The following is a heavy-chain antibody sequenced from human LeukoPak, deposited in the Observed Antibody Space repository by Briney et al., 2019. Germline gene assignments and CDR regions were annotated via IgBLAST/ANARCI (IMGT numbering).Heavy chain of an antibody. D-gene: IGHD2-15*01. CDR1: GGSISSYY. CDR2: IYYSGST. Sequence: SETLSLTCTVSGGSISSYYWSWIRQPPGRGLEWIGYIYYSGSTNYNPSLKSRVTISVDTSKNQFSLKLSSVTAADTAVYYCARLGYCSVGRCPLDHDGFDIWAKGQWSPSLQ. J-gene: IGHJ3*02. V-gene: IGHV4-59*08. CDR3: ARLGYCSVGRCPLDHDGFDI.